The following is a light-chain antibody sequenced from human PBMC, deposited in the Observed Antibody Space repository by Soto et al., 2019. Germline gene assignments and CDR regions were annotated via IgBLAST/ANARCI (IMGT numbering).Light chain of an antibody. J-gene: IGKJ1*01. V-gene: IGKV1-39*01. Sequence: DIQMTQSPSSLSASVGDRVTITCRASHSIDNYLSWYQQKPGKAPKLLIYAASNLQRGVSSRFSGSGSGTDFTLTIDILQPDDFAIYYCQQCFSIPPTFGHGTKVETK. CDR2: AAS. CDR3: QQCFSIPPT. CDR1: HSIDNY.